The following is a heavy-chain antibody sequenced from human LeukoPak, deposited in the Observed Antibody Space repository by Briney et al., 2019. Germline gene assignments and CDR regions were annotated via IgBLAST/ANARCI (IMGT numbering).Heavy chain of an antibody. CDR1: GFTCSSFG. V-gene: IGHV3-33*01. D-gene: IGHD6-19*01. CDR3: ARVRAYSSGWYFLGDY. J-gene: IGHJ4*02. CDR2: IWYDGSNK. Sequence: PGGSLRLSCAPSGFTCSSFGMHWVRQAPGKGLELVAVIWYDGSNKYYADSVKGRFTISRDNSKNTLYLQMNSLRAEDTAVYYCARVRAYSSGWYFLGDYWGQGTLVTVSS.